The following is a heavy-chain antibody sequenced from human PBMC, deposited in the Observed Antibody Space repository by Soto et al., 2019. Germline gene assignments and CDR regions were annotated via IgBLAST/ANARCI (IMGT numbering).Heavy chain of an antibody. V-gene: IGHV4-4*07. CDR1: GGSISSYY. D-gene: IGHD3-22*01. CDR3: ARTYYYDSSGYLRDAFDI. Sequence: SETLCLTYTVSGGSISSYYWSWIRKPAGKGLEWIGRIYASGSTNYNPSLKSRVTMSVDTSKNQFSLKLSSVTAADTAVYYCARTYYYDSSGYLRDAFDIWGQGTMVTVSS. J-gene: IGHJ3*02. CDR2: IYASGST.